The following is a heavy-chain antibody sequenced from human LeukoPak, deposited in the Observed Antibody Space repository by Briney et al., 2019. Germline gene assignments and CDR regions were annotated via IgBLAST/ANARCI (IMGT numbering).Heavy chain of an antibody. V-gene: IGHV1-18*04. D-gene: IGHD3-10*01. J-gene: IGHJ4*02. CDR2: ISAYNGNT. CDR1: GYTFTGYY. CDR3: ARDRLWFGELSTLDY. Sequence: GASVKVSCKASGYTFTGYYMHWVRQAPGQGLEWMGWISAYNGNTNYAQKLQGRVTMTTDTSTSTAYMELRSLRSDDTAVYYCARDRLWFGELSTLDYWGQGTLVTVSS.